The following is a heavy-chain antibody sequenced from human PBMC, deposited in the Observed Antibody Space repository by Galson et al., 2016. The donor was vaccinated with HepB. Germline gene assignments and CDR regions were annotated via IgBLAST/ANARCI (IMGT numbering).Heavy chain of an antibody. CDR1: GFSFSDYF. D-gene: IGHD2/OR15-2a*01. CDR3: ASSTEDSYYYGMDV. Sequence: SLRLSCAASGFSFSDYFMIWIRQAPGKGLQWVSYISSSGSYTNYADSVKRLFISSRDNAKHSVYLQMNSLRAEDTAVYYCASSTEDSYYYGMDVWGQGTTVTVSS. J-gene: IGHJ6*01. CDR2: ISSSGSYT. V-gene: IGHV3-11*06.